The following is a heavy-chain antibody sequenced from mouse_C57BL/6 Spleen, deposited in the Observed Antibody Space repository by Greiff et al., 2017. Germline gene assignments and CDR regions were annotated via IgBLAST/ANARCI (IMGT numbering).Heavy chain of an antibody. CDR3: GRGDGYYSFAY. J-gene: IGHJ3*01. CDR1: GYTFTSYW. CDR2: IHPNSGST. Sequence: QVQLQQPGAELVKPGASVKLSCKASGYTFTSYWMHWVKQRPGQGLEWIGMIHPNSGSTNYNEKLKSKATLTVDKSSSTAYMQLSSLTSEDSAVYYCGRGDGYYSFAYWGQGTLVTVSA. D-gene: IGHD2-3*01. V-gene: IGHV1-64*01.